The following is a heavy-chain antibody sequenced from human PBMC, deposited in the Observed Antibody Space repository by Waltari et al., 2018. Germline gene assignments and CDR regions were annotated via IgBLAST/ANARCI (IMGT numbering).Heavy chain of an antibody. CDR1: GFTFCSYR. J-gene: IGHJ4*02. Sequence: EVQLAESGGALVQPGGSLRLSCAASGFTFCSYRMRLVPQAPGKGLEWGANIKQDGSEKYYVDSVKGRFTISRDNAKNSLYLQMNSLRAEDTAVYYCARPIGGIQLWLSWGQGTLVTVSS. CDR2: IKQDGSEK. V-gene: IGHV3-7*01. D-gene: IGHD5-18*01. CDR3: ARPIGGIQLWLS.